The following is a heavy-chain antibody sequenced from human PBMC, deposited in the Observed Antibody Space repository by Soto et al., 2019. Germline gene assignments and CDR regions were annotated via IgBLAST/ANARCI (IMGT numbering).Heavy chain of an antibody. CDR3: ARDKGYCSSTRCYKAPGYDYGMDV. J-gene: IGHJ6*02. V-gene: IGHV1-69*06. CDR2: IIPIFGTA. CDR1: GGTFSSYA. D-gene: IGHD2-2*02. Sequence: ASVKVSCKASGGTFSSYAISWVRQDPGQGLAWMGGIIPIFGTANYAQKFKGRVTITADKSTSTAYMELSSLRSEDTAVYYCARDKGYCSSTRCYKAPGYDYGMDVWGQGTTVTVSS.